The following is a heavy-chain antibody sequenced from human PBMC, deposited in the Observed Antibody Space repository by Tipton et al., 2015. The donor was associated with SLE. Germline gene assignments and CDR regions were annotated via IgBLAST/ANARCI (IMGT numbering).Heavy chain of an antibody. D-gene: IGHD4-17*01. CDR1: GGSISSYY. CDR2: IFYSGSS. Sequence: TLSLTCDVSGGSISSYYWSWVRQPPGKGLEWIGYIFYSGSSNYNLSLKSRLSISVDTSKNQFSLRLSSVTAADTAVYFCARSTTTMNLPRFDFWGLGTLVTVSS. V-gene: IGHV4-59*01. CDR3: ARSTTTMNLPRFDF. J-gene: IGHJ4*02.